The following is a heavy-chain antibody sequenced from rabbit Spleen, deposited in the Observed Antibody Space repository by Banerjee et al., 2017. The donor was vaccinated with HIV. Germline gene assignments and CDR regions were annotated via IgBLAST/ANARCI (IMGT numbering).Heavy chain of an antibody. D-gene: IGHD6-1*01. CDR2: IYAGSSDST. J-gene: IGHJ2*01. CDR1: GVSFSYSSY. V-gene: IGHV1S40*01. CDR3: ASGYTYGVAGYTSATYALDP. Sequence: QSLEESGGGLVKPGGTLTLTCTASGVSFSYSSYMCWVRQAPGKGLEWIASIYAGSSDSTYSATWAKGRFTISKTSSTTVFLQMTSLTGSDTATYFCASGYTYGVAGYTSATYALDPWGPGTLVTVS.